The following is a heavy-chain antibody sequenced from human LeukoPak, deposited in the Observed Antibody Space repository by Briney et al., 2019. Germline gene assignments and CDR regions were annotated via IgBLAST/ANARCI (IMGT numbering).Heavy chain of an antibody. CDR2: ISAYNGNT. CDR1: GYTFTSYG. V-gene: IGHV1-18*01. Sequence: ASVKVSCKASGYTFTSYGISWVRHAPGQGLEWMGWISAYNGNTNYAQKLQGRVTMTTDTSTSTAYMELRSLRSDDTAVYYCARASRTYYYDSSGYDYWGQGTLVTVSS. CDR3: ARASRTYYYDSSGYDY. D-gene: IGHD3-22*01. J-gene: IGHJ4*02.